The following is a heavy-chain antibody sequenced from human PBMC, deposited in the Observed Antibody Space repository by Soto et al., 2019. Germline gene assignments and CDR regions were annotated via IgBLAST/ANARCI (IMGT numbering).Heavy chain of an antibody. J-gene: IGHJ6*03. V-gene: IGHV1-8*01. CDR2: MNPNSGNT. CDR1: GYTFTSYD. Sequence: ASVKVSCKASGYTFTSYDINWVRQATGQGLEWMGWMNPNSGNTGYAQKFQGRVTMTRNTSISTAYMELSSLRSEDTAVYYCVRGLHNGYYYYYMDVWGKGTTVTVSS. CDR3: VRGLHNGYYYYYMDV. D-gene: IGHD1-1*01.